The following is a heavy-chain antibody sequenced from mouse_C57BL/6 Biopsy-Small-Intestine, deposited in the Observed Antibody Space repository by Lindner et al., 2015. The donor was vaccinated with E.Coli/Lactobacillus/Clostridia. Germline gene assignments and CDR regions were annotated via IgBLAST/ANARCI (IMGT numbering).Heavy chain of an antibody. CDR3: ARGGPLIGGLDY. V-gene: IGHV1-66*01. J-gene: IGHJ2*01. CDR2: IYPGSGNT. Sequence: VQLQESGPDLVKPGASVKISCKGSGYSFTNYYTHWVKQRPGQGLEWIGWIYPGSGNTKYNEKFTGKATLTADTSSSIAYMQLSSLDSEDSAVYYCARGGPLIGGLDYWGQGTTLTVSS. CDR1: GYSFTNYY. D-gene: IGHD6-1*01.